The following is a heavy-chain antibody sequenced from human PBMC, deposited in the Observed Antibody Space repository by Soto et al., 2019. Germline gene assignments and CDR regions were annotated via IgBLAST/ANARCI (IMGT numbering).Heavy chain of an antibody. Sequence: QVQLVQSGAEVKKPGSSVKVSCKASGGTFSSYAISWVRQAPGQGLEWMGGIIPIFGTANYAQKFQGRVTSASDECTSTAYVALSSLRSEDTAVYYCVRTAEYYYDSSGYYGSSDYWGQGTLVTVSS. D-gene: IGHD3-22*01. J-gene: IGHJ4*02. CDR3: VRTAEYYYDSSGYYGSSDY. CDR2: IIPIFGTA. V-gene: IGHV1-69*01. CDR1: GGTFSSYA.